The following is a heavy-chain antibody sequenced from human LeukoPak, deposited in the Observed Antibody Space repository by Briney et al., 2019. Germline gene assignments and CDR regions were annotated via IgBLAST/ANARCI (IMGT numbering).Heavy chain of an antibody. V-gene: IGHV4-39*07. CDR2: INHSGST. CDR3: AEGRYMDV. J-gene: IGHJ6*03. Sequence: SGTLSLTCTVSGGSISRSNSYWGWIRQPPGKGLEWIGEINHSGSTNYNPSLKSRVTISVDTSKNQFSLKLSSVTAADTAVYYCAEGRYMDVWGKGITVTVSS. CDR1: GGSISRSNSY.